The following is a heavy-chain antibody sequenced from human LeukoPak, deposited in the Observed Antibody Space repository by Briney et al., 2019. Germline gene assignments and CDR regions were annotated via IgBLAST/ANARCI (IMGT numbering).Heavy chain of an antibody. D-gene: IGHD6-6*01. V-gene: IGHV1-69*05. J-gene: IGHJ4*02. CDR2: IIPIFGTA. CDR1: GGTFSSYA. CDR3: ARGEGAARPTPFDY. Sequence: ASVKVSCTASGGTFSSYAISWVRQAPGQGLEWVGGIIPIFGTANYVQKFQGRVTITTDESTSTAYMELSSLRSEDTAVYYCARGEGAARPTPFDYWGQGTLVTVSS.